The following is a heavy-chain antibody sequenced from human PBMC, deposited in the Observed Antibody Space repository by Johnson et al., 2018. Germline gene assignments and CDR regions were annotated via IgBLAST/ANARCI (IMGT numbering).Heavy chain of an antibody. CDR1: GGSLSSSSYY. CDR2: IYYSGST. D-gene: IGHD3-22*01. Sequence: QVQLQESGPGLVKPSETLSLTCTVSGGSLSSSSYYWGGIRQPPGQGLEWIGSIYYSGSTYYTPSLESRVTLSVDTSTNQFSRKLSSVTAPDTPVYYCARGGYYYDSSGYYLRYFQHWGQGTLVTVSS. J-gene: IGHJ1*01. CDR3: ARGGYYYDSSGYYLRYFQH. V-gene: IGHV4-39*01.